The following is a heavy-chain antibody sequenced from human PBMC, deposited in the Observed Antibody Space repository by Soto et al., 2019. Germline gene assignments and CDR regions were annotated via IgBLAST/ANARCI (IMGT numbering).Heavy chain of an antibody. V-gene: IGHV1-69*12. CDR3: ARDLDYGGNSFYYYGMDV. CDR1: GGTFSSYA. J-gene: IGHJ6*02. D-gene: IGHD4-17*01. CDR2: IIPIFGTA. Sequence: QVQLVQSGAEVKKPGSSVKVSCKASGGTFSSYAISWVRQAPGQGLEWMGGIIPIFGTANYAQKFQGRVTITADEATSTAYMERSSVRSEDTAVYYCARDLDYGGNSFYYYGMDVWGQGTTVTVSS.